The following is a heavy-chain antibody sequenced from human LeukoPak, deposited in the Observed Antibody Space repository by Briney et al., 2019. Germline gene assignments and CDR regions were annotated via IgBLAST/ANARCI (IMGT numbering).Heavy chain of an antibody. CDR2: IRGSGGST. J-gene: IGHJ4*02. CDR1: GFTFSSYA. D-gene: IGHD3-22*01. Sequence: GGSLRLSCAASGFTFSSYAMSWVRQAPGKGLEWVSGIRGSGGSTYYADSVKGRFTISRDNSKNTLYLQMNSLRAEDTAVYYCAKSPSVYYSLDNWGQGTLVTVSS. V-gene: IGHV3-23*01. CDR3: AKSPSVYYSLDN.